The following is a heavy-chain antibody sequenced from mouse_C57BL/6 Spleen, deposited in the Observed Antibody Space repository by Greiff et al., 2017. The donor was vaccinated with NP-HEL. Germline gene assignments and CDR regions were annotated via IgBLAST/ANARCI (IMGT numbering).Heavy chain of an antibody. CDR2: ICTGGGT. J-gene: IGHJ2*01. Sequence: VQLQESGPGLVAPSQSLSITCTVSGFSLTSYAISWVRQPPGKGLEWLGVICTGGGTNYNSALKSRLSISKDNSKSQVFLKMNSLQTDDTARYYCARNGGSSPYYFDYWGQGTTLTVSS. V-gene: IGHV2-9-1*01. CDR3: ARNGGSSPYYFDY. CDR1: GFSLTSYA. D-gene: IGHD1-1*01.